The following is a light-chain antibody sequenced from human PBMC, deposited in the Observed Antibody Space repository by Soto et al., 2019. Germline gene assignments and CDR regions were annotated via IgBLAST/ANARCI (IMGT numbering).Light chain of an antibody. J-gene: IGKJ5*01. CDR2: YAS. CDR1: QSVSNK. V-gene: IGKV3-15*01. CDR3: QQYNDWPPIT. Sequence: EIIMTQYPATLSVSPGERATLSCRASQSVSNKLAWYQQKPGQAPRLLIYYASTRATGIPARFSGSGSGTEFTLTISSLQSEDFALYYCQQYNDWPPITFGQGTRLEVK.